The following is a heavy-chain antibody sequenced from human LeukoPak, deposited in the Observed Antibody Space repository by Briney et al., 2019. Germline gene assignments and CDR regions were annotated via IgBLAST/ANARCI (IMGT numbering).Heavy chain of an antibody. V-gene: IGHV1-69*13. Sequence: SVKVSCKSSGGTFSSYAIIWVRQAPGQGLEWMGGIIPISGTANYAQKFQGRVTITADESTSTAYMELSSLRSEDTAVYYCARIDYGLYFDLWGRGTLVTVST. CDR1: GGTFSSYA. J-gene: IGHJ2*01. CDR3: ARIDYGLYFDL. D-gene: IGHD4-17*01. CDR2: IIPISGTA.